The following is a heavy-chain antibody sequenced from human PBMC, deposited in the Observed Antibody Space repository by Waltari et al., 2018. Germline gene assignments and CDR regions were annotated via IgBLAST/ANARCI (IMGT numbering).Heavy chain of an antibody. CDR3: TTGLITFGGVIG. D-gene: IGHD3-16*02. V-gene: IGHV3-30*06. Sequence: QVQLVESGGGVVQPGRSLRLSCAASGFTFSSYGMHWVRQAPGKGLEWVAVISYDGSNKYYADSVKGRFTISRDNSKNTLYLQMNSLKTEDTAVYYCTTGLITFGGVIGWGQGTLVIVSS. CDR1: GFTFSSYG. J-gene: IGHJ4*02. CDR2: ISYDGSNK.